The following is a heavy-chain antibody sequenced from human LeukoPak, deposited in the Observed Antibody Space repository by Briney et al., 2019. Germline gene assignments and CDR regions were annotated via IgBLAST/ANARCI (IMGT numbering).Heavy chain of an antibody. J-gene: IGHJ4*02. CDR1: GASFSSSTYY. CDR2: IYYSGST. CDR3: ARHAGGISATGTRPLDY. Sequence: SETLSLTCTVSGASFSSSTYYWGWIRQPPGKGLEWIGSIYYSGSTYYNPSLKSRVTMSVDTSKNQFSLKLSSVTAADTAVYYCARHAGGISATGTRPLDYWGQGTLVTVSS. D-gene: IGHD6-13*01. V-gene: IGHV4-39*01.